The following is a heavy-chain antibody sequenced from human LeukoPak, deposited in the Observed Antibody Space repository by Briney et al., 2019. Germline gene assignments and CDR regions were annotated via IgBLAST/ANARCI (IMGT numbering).Heavy chain of an antibody. CDR3: ARNDFRGAFDI. Sequence: GGSLRLSCAASGFTFSSYAMSWVRQAPGKGLEWVSVIYSGGSTCYADSVKGRFTISRHNSKNTLYLQMNSLRAEDTAVYYCARNDFRGAFDIWGQGTMVTVSS. J-gene: IGHJ3*02. CDR2: IYSGGST. CDR1: GFTFSSYA. D-gene: IGHD2-21*02. V-gene: IGHV3-53*04.